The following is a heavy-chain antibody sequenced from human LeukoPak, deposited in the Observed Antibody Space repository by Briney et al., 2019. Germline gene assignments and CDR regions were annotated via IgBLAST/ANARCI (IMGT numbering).Heavy chain of an antibody. CDR3: ATHHDYGGVNWFDP. D-gene: IGHD4-23*01. J-gene: IGHJ5*02. V-gene: IGHV3-23*01. CDR1: GFTFSSYA. Sequence: PGGSLRLSCAASGFTFSSYAMSWVRQAPGKGLEWVSAISGSGGSTYYADSVKGRFTISRDNSKNTLYLQMNSLRAEDTAVYYCATHHDYGGVNWFDPWGQGTLVTVSS. CDR2: ISGSGGST.